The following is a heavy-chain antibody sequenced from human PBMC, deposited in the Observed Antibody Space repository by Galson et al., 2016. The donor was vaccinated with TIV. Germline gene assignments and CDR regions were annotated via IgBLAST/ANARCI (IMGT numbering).Heavy chain of an antibody. D-gene: IGHD1-26*01. V-gene: IGHV4-39*07. CDR2: VYHSGST. CDR3: ARLALLGARVLDY. J-gene: IGHJ4*02. Sequence: ETLSLTCTVSGVSITSRTYYWGWVRQSPGKGLEWIGSVYHSGSTYYNPSLKTRVSTSVDTSKNQFSLKMNSVIAADTAMYYCARLALLGARVLDYWGQGILVTVSS. CDR1: GVSITSRTYY.